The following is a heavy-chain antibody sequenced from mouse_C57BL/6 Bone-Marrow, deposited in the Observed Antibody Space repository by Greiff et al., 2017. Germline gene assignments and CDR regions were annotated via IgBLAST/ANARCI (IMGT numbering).Heavy chain of an antibody. D-gene: IGHD1-1*01. CDR2: IDPNSGGT. Sequence: QVQLKESGAELVKPGASVKLSCKASGYTFTSYWMHWVKQRPGRGLEWIGRIDPNSGGTKYNEKFKSKATLTVDKPSSTAYMQLSSLTSEDSAVDDCARDYGSSYGFAYWGQGTLVTVAA. J-gene: IGHJ3*01. CDR1: GYTFTSYW. V-gene: IGHV1-72*01. CDR3: ARDYGSSYGFAY.